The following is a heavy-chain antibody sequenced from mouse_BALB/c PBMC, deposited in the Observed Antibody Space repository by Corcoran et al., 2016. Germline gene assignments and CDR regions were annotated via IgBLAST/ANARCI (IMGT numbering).Heavy chain of an antibody. CDR2: INPYNGGT. J-gene: IGHJ4*01. CDR3: ARHYGKPYAMDY. CDR1: GYSFTGYP. D-gene: IGHD2-1*01. Sequence: EVQLQQSGPELVKPGASMKISCKTTGYSFTGYPMNWVKQSHGKNLEWIGLINPYNGGTSYNQKFKGKTTLTIDKSSSTAYMELLSLTSEDSAVYYCARHYGKPYAMDYWGQGASVTVSS. V-gene: IGHV1-26*01.